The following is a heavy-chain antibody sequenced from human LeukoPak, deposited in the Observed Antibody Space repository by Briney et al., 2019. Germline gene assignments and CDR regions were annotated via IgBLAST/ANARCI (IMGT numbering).Heavy chain of an antibody. Sequence: SETLSLTCTVSGYSISSGYYWGWIRQPPGKGLEWIGSIYHSGSTNYNPSLKSRVTISIDKPKNQFSLRLTSVTAADTAVYFCATLVSTRYYFDYWGQGTLVTVSS. V-gene: IGHV4-38-2*02. D-gene: IGHD5/OR15-5a*01. CDR1: GYSISSGYY. J-gene: IGHJ4*02. CDR3: ATLVSTRYYFDY. CDR2: IYHSGST.